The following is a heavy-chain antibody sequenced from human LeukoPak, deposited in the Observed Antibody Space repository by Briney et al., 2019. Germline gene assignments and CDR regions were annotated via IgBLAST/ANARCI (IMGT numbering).Heavy chain of an antibody. V-gene: IGHV3-23*01. Sequence: GGSLRLSRAASGFTFSSYAMSWVRQAPGKGLEWVSAISGSGGSTYYTDSVKGRFTISRDNSKNTLYLQMNSLRAEDTAVYYCAKDRGFSYYDFWSGYRLTDVDYWGQGTLVTVSS. D-gene: IGHD3-3*01. J-gene: IGHJ4*02. CDR2: ISGSGGST. CDR1: GFTFSSYA. CDR3: AKDRGFSYYDFWSGYRLTDVDY.